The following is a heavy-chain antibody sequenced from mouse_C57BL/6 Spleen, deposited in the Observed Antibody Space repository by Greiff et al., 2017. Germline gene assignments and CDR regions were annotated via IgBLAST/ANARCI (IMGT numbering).Heavy chain of an antibody. CDR2: IYPSDSET. CDR3: ARLKGGGYFDY. V-gene: IGHV1-61*01. J-gene: IGHJ2*01. CDR1: GYTFTSSW. Sequence: QVQLQQSGAELVRPGSSVKLSCKASGYTFTSSWMDWVKQRPGQGLEWIGNIYPSDSETHYKQKFKDKATLTVDKSYSTAYMQLSSLTSEDSAVNYCARLKGGGYFDYWGQGTTLTVSS.